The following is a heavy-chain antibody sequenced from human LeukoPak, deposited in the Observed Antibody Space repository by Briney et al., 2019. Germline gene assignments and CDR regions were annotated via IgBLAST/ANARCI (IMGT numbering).Heavy chain of an antibody. CDR2: ISYDGSNK. CDR3: ARVGSAHYYYYYGMDV. V-gene: IGHV3-30*04. Sequence: PGRSLRLSCAASGFTFSSYAMHWVRQAPGKGLEWVAVISYDGSNKYYADSVKGRFTISRDNSKNTLYLQMNSLRAEDTAVYYCARVGSAHYYYYYGMDVWGQGTTVTVSS. CDR1: GFTFSSYA. J-gene: IGHJ6*02.